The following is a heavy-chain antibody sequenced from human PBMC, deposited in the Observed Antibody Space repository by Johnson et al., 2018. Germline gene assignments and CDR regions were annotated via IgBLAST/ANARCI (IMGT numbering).Heavy chain of an antibody. Sequence: QVQLVQSGAEVKEPGSSVTVSCKASGGTFSKSSITWVRQAPGHGLEWMGGVTPIFGTSTYARKFQGRVTITADESATTAYMELSSLRYEDTAIYYCSRDVFNTSSYGGWLDPWGQGTLVTVSS. D-gene: IGHD2-2*01. CDR2: VTPIFGTS. CDR3: SRDVFNTSSYGGWLDP. J-gene: IGHJ5*02. V-gene: IGHV1-69*12. CDR1: GGTFSKSS.